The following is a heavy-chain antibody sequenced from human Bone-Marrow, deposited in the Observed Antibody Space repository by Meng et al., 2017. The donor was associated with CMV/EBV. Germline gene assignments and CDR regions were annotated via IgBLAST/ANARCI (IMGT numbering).Heavy chain of an antibody. CDR2: ISYDGSNK. CDR1: GFTFSSYA. CDR3: ARVDRVYG. V-gene: IGHV3-30-3*01. J-gene: IGHJ4*02. Sequence: GESLKISCAASGFTFSSYAMHWVRQAPGKGLEWVAVISYDGSNKYYADSVKGRFTISRDNSKNTLYLQMNSLRAEDTAVYYCARVDRVYGWGQGTLVTVSS. D-gene: IGHD5/OR15-5a*01.